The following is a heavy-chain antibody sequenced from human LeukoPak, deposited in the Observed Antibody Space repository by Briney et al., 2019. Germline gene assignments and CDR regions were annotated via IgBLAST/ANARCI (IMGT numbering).Heavy chain of an antibody. Sequence: SETLSLTCTVSGGSISSSGYYWGWIRQPPGKGLEWIGSIYYSGSTYYNPSLKSRVTISVDTSKNQFSLKLSSVTAADTAVYYCARQSGWLIASSYYYYGMDVWGQGTTVTVSS. CDR3: ARQSGWLIASSYYYYGMDV. D-gene: IGHD6-19*01. CDR2: IYYSGST. CDR1: GGSISSSGYY. J-gene: IGHJ6*02. V-gene: IGHV4-39*01.